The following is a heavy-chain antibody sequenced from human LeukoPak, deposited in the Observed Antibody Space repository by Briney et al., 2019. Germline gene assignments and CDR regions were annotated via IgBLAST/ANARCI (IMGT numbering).Heavy chain of an antibody. CDR2: FYVGGVT. CDR1: GCSITNNY. V-gene: IGHV4-4*07. CDR3: AREGRDYDGSGYYGFDY. J-gene: IGHJ4*02. D-gene: IGHD3-22*01. Sequence: SETLSLTCIVSGCSITNNYWSWIRQPAGKGLEWIGRFYVGGVTEYNPSLKSRVTVSEDTPKNQFSLRLTSVTAADTAVYYCAREGRDYDGSGYYGFDYWGRGTLVTVSS.